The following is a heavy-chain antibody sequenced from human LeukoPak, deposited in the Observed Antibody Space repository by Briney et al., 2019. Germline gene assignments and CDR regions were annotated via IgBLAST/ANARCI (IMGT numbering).Heavy chain of an antibody. D-gene: IGHD5-18*01. CDR2: INHSGST. CDR3: ARGRSYGV. J-gene: IGHJ4*02. CDR1: GGSFSGYY. V-gene: IGHV4-34*01. Sequence: PSETLSLTCAVYGGSFSGYYWSWIRQPPGEGLEWIGEINHSGSTNYNPSLKSRVTISVDTSKNQFSLKLSSVTAGDTAVYYCARGRSYGVWGQGTLVTVSS.